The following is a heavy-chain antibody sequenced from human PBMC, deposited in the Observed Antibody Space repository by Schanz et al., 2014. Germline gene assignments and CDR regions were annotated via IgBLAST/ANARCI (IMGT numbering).Heavy chain of an antibody. CDR2: ISCAGSNK. J-gene: IGHJ6*03. CDR3: ARPSDSSWYMDV. CDR1: GFTFRSYG. V-gene: IGHV3-33*05. D-gene: IGHD2-21*02. Sequence: QVQLVESGGGVVQPGRSLRLSCAASGFTFRSYGMHWVRQAPGKGLQWVALISCAGSNKYHAESVKGRFTISRDNSKTTLYLQMNSLRAEDTAVYYCARPSDSSWYMDVWGKGTTVTVSS.